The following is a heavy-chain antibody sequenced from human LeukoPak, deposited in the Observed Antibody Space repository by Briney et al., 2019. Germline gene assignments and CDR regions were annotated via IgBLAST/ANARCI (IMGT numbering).Heavy chain of an antibody. CDR3: ASSTGYSSSSRWFDP. V-gene: IGHV4-39*07. Sequence: SETLSLTCTVSGDSISSSVFYWTWIRQSPGKGLEWIGNIYCNSGHTSYNPSLQSRVTISRDTSNNQFSLRLGSVTAADTAVYYCASSTGYSSSSRWFDPWGQGTLVTVSS. J-gene: IGHJ5*02. CDR1: GDSISSSVFY. CDR2: IYCNSGHT. D-gene: IGHD6-13*01.